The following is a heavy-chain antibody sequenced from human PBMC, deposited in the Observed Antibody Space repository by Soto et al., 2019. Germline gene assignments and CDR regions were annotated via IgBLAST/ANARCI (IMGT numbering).Heavy chain of an antibody. V-gene: IGHV4-4*07. CDR1: GASINSYS. CDR3: ARSFYLDAFDI. CDR2: FYASGTT. Sequence: QVHLQASGPGLVKPSETLSLTCTVSGASINSYSWSWIRQPAGKGLEWVGQFYASGTTKYNPALKRRVTMSLDTSKNQFSLRLNSVTAADTAVYFCARSFYLDAFDIWGQGTMVTVS. J-gene: IGHJ3*02. D-gene: IGHD3-16*02.